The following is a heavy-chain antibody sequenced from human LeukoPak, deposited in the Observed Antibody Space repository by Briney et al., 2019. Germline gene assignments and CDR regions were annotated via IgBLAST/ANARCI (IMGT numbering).Heavy chain of an antibody. CDR2: IKEDGTET. Sequence: GGSLRLSCAASGFMFSSNWMSWVRLAPGKGLEWVANIKEDGTETYYVDSVKGRFTISRDNAKNSLYLQMNSLRVEDTAVYYYAKEGRSLQTYWGQGTLVTVSS. J-gene: IGHJ4*02. CDR3: AKEGRSLQTY. D-gene: IGHD5-24*01. CDR1: GFMFSSNW. V-gene: IGHV3-7*03.